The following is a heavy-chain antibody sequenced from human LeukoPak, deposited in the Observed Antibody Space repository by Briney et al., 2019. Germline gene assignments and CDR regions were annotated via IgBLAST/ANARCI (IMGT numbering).Heavy chain of an antibody. V-gene: IGHV4-59*08. D-gene: IGHD1/OR15-1a*01. Sequence: PAETLSLTCTVSGGSISTYYWSWIRQPPGKGLEWIGYISYSGSTNYNPSLKSRVTISLDTSKNQFALKLSSVTAADTAVYYCARSIIGTRSKFDYWGQGTLLTVSS. J-gene: IGHJ4*02. CDR3: ARSIIGTRSKFDY. CDR1: GGSISTYY. CDR2: ISYSGST.